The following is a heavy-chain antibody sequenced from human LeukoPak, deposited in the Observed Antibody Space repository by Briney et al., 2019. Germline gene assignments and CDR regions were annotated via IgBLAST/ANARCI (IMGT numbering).Heavy chain of an antibody. CDR1: GYTFTGYY. D-gene: IGHD3-10*01. Sequence: GASVKVSCKASGYTFTGYYMHWVRQAPGQGLEWMGWINPNSGGTNYAQKFQGRVTMTRDTSISTAYMELSRLRSDDTAVYYCARGPTKDYYGSGSYYPLGDYWGQGTLVTVSS. V-gene: IGHV1-2*02. CDR3: ARGPTKDYYGSGSYYPLGDY. CDR2: INPNSGGT. J-gene: IGHJ4*02.